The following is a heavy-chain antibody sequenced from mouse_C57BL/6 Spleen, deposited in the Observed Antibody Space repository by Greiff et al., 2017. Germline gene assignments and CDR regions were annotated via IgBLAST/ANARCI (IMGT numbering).Heavy chain of an antibody. V-gene: IGHV1-82*01. Sequence: VQLQESGPELVKPGASVKISCKASGYAFSSSWMNWVKQRPGKGLEWIGRIYPGDGDTNYNGKFKGKATLTADKSSSTAYMQLCSLTSEDSAVYFCARLGGYYAMDYWGQGTSVTVSS. D-gene: IGHD4-1*01. CDR1: GYAFSSSW. J-gene: IGHJ4*01. CDR3: ARLGGYYAMDY. CDR2: IYPGDGDT.